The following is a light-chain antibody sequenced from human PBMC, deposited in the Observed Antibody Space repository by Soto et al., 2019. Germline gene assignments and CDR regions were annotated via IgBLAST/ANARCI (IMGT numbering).Light chain of an antibody. CDR3: ETWDSNTWV. CDR2: LEGSGTY. CDR1: SGHRTYI. Sequence: QSVLTQSSSASASLGSSVTLTCTLSSGHRTYIIAWHQQQPGKAPRYLMKLEGSGTYNKWSGVPDRFSGSSSGADRYLTISNLQFEDEADYYCETWDSNTWVFGGGTQLTVL. V-gene: IGLV4-60*02. J-gene: IGLJ3*02.